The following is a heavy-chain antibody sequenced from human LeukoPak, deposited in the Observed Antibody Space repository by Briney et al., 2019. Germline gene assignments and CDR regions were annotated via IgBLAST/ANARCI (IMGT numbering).Heavy chain of an antibody. CDR3: ARPVLTRGVGDWFDP. J-gene: IGHJ5*02. CDR2: INPDSGGT. V-gene: IGHV1-2*02. Sequence: ASVTVSCKASGHRFTGYYIHWVRQAPGQGLEWMGWINPDSGGTNYAQKFQGRVTMTWDTSISTASIELSRLTSDDTAVYYCARPVLTRGVGDWFDPWGQGTLVTVSS. D-gene: IGHD3-10*01. CDR1: GHRFTGYY.